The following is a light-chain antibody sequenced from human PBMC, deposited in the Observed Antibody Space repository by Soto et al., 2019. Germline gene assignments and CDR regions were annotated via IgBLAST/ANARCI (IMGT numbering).Light chain of an antibody. CDR2: GAS. CDR1: QSVSSN. J-gene: IGKJ2*01. CDR3: QQYNNWSPYT. V-gene: IGKV3-15*01. Sequence: EIVMTQSPATLSVSPGERATLSCRASQSVSSNLAWYQQKPGQAPRLLIYGASTRATGIPARFSGSGSGTAFTLTISSLQSEDFAVNYCQQYNNWSPYTFGQGTKLEIK.